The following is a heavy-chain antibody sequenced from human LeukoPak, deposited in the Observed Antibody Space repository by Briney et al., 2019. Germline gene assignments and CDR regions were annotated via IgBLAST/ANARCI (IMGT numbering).Heavy chain of an antibody. V-gene: IGHV3-30*03. Sequence: GTSLRLSCTTSGFTFDFYAMHWVRQAQGKGLEWVAVMSYDGRYRYYADSAKGRFTISRDNSKRTLYLEMSSLRPEDTALYYCARSELYYGSESYYHLDYWGHGTLVTVSS. D-gene: IGHD3-10*01. CDR1: GFTFDFYA. J-gene: IGHJ4*01. CDR2: MSYDGRYR. CDR3: ARSELYYGSESYYHLDY.